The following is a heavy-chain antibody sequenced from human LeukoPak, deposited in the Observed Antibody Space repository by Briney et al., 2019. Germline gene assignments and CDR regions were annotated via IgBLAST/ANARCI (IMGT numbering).Heavy chain of an antibody. CDR1: RFTFSSYA. CDR2: ISGSGGST. D-gene: IGHD6-13*01. J-gene: IGHJ6*02. V-gene: IGHV3-23*01. CDR3: AKALGAAAGTGGSVYYYYYYGMDV. Sequence: GGSLRLSCAASRFTFSSYAMSWVRQAPGKGLEWVSAISGSGGSTYYADSVKGRFTISRDNSKNTLYLQMNSLGAEDTAVYYCAKALGAAAGTGGSVYYYYYYGMDVWGQGTTVTVSS.